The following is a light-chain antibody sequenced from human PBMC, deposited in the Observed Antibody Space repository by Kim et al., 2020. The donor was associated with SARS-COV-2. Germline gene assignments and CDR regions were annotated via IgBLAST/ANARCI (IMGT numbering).Light chain of an antibody. V-gene: IGLV2-11*01. Sequence: GQSVTISCTGTSSDVGGYDYVSWYQQHPGKAPKLMIYDVNERPSGVPDRFYGSKSGNTASLTISGLQADDEADYYCCSYAGSYTLLFGGGTQLTVL. CDR1: SSDVGGYDY. CDR3: CSYAGSYTLL. J-gene: IGLJ2*01. CDR2: DVN.